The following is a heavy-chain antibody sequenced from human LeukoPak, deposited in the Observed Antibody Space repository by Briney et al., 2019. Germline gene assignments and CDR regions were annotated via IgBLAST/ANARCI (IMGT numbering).Heavy chain of an antibody. J-gene: IGHJ5*02. CDR3: ARASSGYDLDWFDP. D-gene: IGHD5-12*01. CDR2: IKQDGSEK. CDR1: GFTFSSYW. Sequence: PGGSLRLSCAASGFTFSSYWMSWVRQAPGKGLEWVANIKQDGSEKYYVDSVKGRFTISRDNAKNSLYLQMNSLRAEDTAVYYCARASSGYDLDWFDPWGRGTLVTVSS. V-gene: IGHV3-7*01.